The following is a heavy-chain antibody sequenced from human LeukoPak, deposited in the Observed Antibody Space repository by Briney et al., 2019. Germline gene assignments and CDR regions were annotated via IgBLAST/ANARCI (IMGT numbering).Heavy chain of an antibody. CDR3: ARAPHDWSFDY. J-gene: IGHJ4*02. V-gene: IGHV4-59*01. CDR1: GGSISSYY. D-gene: IGHD3-9*01. Sequence: SETLSLTCTVSGGSISSYYWSWIRQSPGKGLEWIGYIYYSGSTNYNPSLKSRVTISVDTSKNQFSLKLSSVTAADTAVYYCARAPHDWSFDYWGQGTPVTVSS. CDR2: IYYSGST.